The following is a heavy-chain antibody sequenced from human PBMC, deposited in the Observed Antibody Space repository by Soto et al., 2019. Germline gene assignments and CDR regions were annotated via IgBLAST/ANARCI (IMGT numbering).Heavy chain of an antibody. D-gene: IGHD6-19*01. CDR1: GYTFTSYA. CDR3: ARTNGWYFEESWWLDP. J-gene: IGHJ5*02. V-gene: IGHV1-3*01. CDR2: INAGNGNT. Sequence: ASVKVSCKASGYTFTSYAMHWVRQAPGQRLEWMGWINAGNGNTKYSQKFQGRVTITRDTSASTAYMELSSLRSEDTAVYYCARTNGWYFEESWWLDPWGQGTLVTVSS.